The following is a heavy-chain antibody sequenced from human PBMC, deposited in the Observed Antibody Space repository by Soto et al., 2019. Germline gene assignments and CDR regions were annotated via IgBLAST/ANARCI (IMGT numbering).Heavy chain of an antibody. J-gene: IGHJ4*02. CDR3: AKDINEYGDYYFDY. V-gene: IGHV3-9*01. Sequence: EVQLVESGGGLVQPGRSLRLSCAASGFTFDDYAMHWVRQAPGKGLEWVSGITWNSNTIDYADSVKGRVTISRDNAKNSLYLQMNSLRAEDTALYYCAKDINEYGDYYFDYWGQGTLVTVSS. CDR1: GFTFDDYA. D-gene: IGHD4-17*01. CDR2: ITWNSNTI.